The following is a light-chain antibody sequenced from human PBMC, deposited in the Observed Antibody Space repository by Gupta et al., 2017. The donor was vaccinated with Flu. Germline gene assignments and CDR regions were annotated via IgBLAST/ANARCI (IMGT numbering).Light chain of an antibody. V-gene: IGKV1-5*03. J-gene: IGKJ1*01. CDR2: KTS. CDR3: QQYNSYPRT. Sequence: EIQMTHSSPTMPASVGDRVRIPCRASQGISKWLAWYQQKPWKASKLLIYKTSNLESGVPVRFSGSGSGTEFTLKISSLQPEDFAIYYCQQYNSYPRTFGQGTKVEIK. CDR1: QGISKW.